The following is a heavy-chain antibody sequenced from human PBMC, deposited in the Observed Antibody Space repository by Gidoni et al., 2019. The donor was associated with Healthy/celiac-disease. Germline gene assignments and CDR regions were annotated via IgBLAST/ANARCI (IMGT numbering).Heavy chain of an antibody. CDR3: ARHGPLGSGSHDFDI. V-gene: IGHV5-10-1*03. D-gene: IGHD1-26*01. CDR1: GYSFTSYW. Sequence: EVQLVQSGAEVKTPGESLRLSCKGSGYSFTSYWISWGRQMPGKGLEWMGRIDPSDSYTNYSPSFQGHVTISADKSISTAYLQWSSLKASDTAMYYCARHGPLGSGSHDFDIWGQGTMVTVSS. J-gene: IGHJ3*02. CDR2: IDPSDSYT.